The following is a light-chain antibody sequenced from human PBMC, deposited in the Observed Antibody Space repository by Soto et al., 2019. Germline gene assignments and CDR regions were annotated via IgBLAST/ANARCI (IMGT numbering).Light chain of an antibody. Sequence: QSVLTQSPSASASLGASVKLTCPLSSGHSSYAIPWHQQQPEKGPRYLMKLNSDGSHSKGDGIPDRFSGSSSEAERYLTISSLQSEDEADYYCQTWGTGIHYVFGTGTKLTVL. CDR2: LNSDGSH. CDR1: SGHSSYA. V-gene: IGLV4-69*01. J-gene: IGLJ1*01. CDR3: QTWGTGIHYV.